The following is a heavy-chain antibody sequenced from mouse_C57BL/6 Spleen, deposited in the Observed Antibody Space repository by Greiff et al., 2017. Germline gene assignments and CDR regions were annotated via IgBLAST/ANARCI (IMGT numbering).Heavy chain of an antibody. Sequence: VQLQQSGPGLVQPSQSLSITCTVSGFSLTSYGVHWVRQSPGKGLEWLGVIWSGGSTDYNAAFISRLSISKDNSKSQVFFKMNSLQADDTAIYYCARRELLRDYAMDYWGQGTSVTVSS. CDR1: GFSLTSYG. CDR2: IWSGGST. J-gene: IGHJ4*01. V-gene: IGHV2-2*01. CDR3: ARRELLRDYAMDY. D-gene: IGHD1-1*01.